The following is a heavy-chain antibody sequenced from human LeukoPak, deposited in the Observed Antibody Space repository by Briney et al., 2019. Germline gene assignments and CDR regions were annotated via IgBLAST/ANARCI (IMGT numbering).Heavy chain of an antibody. CDR1: GGSFSGYY. CDR2: INHSGST. Sequence: SETLSLTCAVHGGSFSGYYWSWIRQPPGRGLEWIGEINHSGSTNYNPSLKSRVTISVDTSKNQFSLKLSSVTAADTAVYYCARGLPRYSSGWYVDYWGQGTLVTVSS. CDR3: ARGLPRYSSGWYVDY. V-gene: IGHV4-34*01. J-gene: IGHJ4*02. D-gene: IGHD6-19*01.